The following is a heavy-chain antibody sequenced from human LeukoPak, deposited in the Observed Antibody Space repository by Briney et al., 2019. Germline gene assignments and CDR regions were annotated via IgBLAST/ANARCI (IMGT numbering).Heavy chain of an antibody. D-gene: IGHD3-22*01. Sequence: SETLSLTCSVSGGSIRNYFWSWIRQPAGKGLEWIGRIYTSGSTDYNPSLRSRVTMSVDTSRNQFSLRLTSMTAADTAVYYCARESKSYDGSGFYHDYWGQGTLVTVSS. J-gene: IGHJ4*02. CDR1: GGSIRNYF. CDR3: ARESKSYDGSGFYHDY. V-gene: IGHV4-4*07. CDR2: IYTSGST.